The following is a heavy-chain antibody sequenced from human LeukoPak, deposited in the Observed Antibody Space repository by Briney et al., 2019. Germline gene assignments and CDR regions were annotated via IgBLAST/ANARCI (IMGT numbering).Heavy chain of an antibody. J-gene: IGHJ4*02. CDR3: ASGGNDPGTSDY. CDR2: IYHSGST. D-gene: IGHD3-16*01. CDR1: GYSISSGYY. V-gene: IGHV4-38-2*02. Sequence: PSETLSLTCTVSGYSISSGYYWGWIRQPPGKGLEWIGSIYHSGSTYYNPSPKSRVTISVDTSKNQFSLKLSSVTAADTAVYYCASGGNDPGTSDYWGQGTLVTVSS.